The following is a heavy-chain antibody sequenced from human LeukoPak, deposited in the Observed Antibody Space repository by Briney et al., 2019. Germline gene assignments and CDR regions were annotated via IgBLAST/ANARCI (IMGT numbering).Heavy chain of an antibody. CDR2: IDPSDSYT. Sequence: GASLQISCKGSGYSFTSYWISWVRQLPGKGLEWMGRIDPSDSYTNYSPSFQGHVTISADKSISTAYLQWSSLKASDTAMYYCARRVYYGSGSYYCWGQGTLVTVSS. V-gene: IGHV5-10-1*01. D-gene: IGHD3-10*01. CDR3: ARRVYYGSGSYYC. J-gene: IGHJ4*02. CDR1: GYSFTSYW.